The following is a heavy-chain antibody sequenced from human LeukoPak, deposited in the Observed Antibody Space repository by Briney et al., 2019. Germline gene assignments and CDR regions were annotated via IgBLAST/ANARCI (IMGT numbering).Heavy chain of an antibody. CDR3: AKHKLEMATIPYYFDY. V-gene: IGHV3-21*01. CDR1: GFTFSSYS. CDR2: ISSSSSYI. Sequence: PGGSLRLSCAASGFTFSSYSMNWVRQAPGKGLEWVSSISSSSSYIYYADSVKGRFTISRDNAKNSLYLQMNSLRAEDTAVYHCAKHKLEMATIPYYFDYWGQGTLVTVSS. D-gene: IGHD5-24*01. J-gene: IGHJ4*02.